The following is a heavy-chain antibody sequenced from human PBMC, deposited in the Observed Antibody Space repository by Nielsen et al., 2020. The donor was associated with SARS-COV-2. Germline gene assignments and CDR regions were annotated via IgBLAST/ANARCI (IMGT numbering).Heavy chain of an antibody. CDR3: ARDRTTATSATWAFDV. J-gene: IGHJ2*01. V-gene: IGHV3-53*04. D-gene: IGHD1/OR15-1a*01. CDR2: IYRGGGT. Sequence: GESLKISCVTSGFSVSSSYITWVRQAPGKGLEWVSTIYRGGGTYYLDSVRGRFTISRQNSRNTVYLQMNSPTREDAAVYFCARDRTTATSATWAFDVWGRGTQVTVSS. CDR1: GFSVSSSY.